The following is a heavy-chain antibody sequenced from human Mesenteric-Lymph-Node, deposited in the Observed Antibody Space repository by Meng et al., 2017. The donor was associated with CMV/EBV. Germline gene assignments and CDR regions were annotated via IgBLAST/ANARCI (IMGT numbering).Heavy chain of an antibody. Sequence: ASVKVSCKASGYSFTNYFYHWVRQAPGHGLDWMGWISAYNGNTNYAQKLQGRVTMTTDTSTSTAYMELRSLRSDDTAVYYCARGWLWRSPYYFDYWGQGTLVTVSS. CDR1: GYSFTNYF. CDR2: ISAYNGNT. J-gene: IGHJ4*02. CDR3: ARGWLWRSPYYFDY. V-gene: IGHV1-18*04. D-gene: IGHD2-21*01.